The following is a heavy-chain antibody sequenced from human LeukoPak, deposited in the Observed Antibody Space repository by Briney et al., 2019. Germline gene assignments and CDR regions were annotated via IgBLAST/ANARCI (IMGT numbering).Heavy chain of an antibody. V-gene: IGHV1-18*01. D-gene: IGHD2-2*01. CDR2: ISAYNGNT. CDR3: ARIDRTVPAAIWWFDP. CDR1: GYTFTSYG. Sequence: ASVKVSCKASGYTFTSYGISWVRQAPGQGLEWMGWISAYNGNTNYAQKLQGRVTMTTDTSTSTAYMELRSLRSDDTAVYYCARIDRTVPAAIWWFDPWGQGTLVTVSS. J-gene: IGHJ5*02.